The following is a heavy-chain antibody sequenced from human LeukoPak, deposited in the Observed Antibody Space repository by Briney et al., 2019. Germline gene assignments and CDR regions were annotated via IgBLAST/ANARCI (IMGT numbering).Heavy chain of an antibody. V-gene: IGHV5-51*01. J-gene: IGHJ4*02. D-gene: IGHD6-19*01. CDR3: ARLVYSSGWVFDY. CDR1: GYSFTSYW. Sequence: GEALKISCKGSGYSFTSYWIGWVRQMPGKGLEGMGIIYPGDSDTRYSPSFQGQVTISADKSISTAYLQWSSLKASDTAMYYCARLVYSSGWVFDYWGQGTLVTASS. CDR2: IYPGDSDT.